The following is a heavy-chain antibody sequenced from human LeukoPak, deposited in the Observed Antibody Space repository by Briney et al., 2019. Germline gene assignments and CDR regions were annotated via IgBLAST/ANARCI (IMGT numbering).Heavy chain of an antibody. J-gene: IGHJ4*02. CDR1: GFTFSAYS. CDR2: INTDGSYT. Sequence: GGSLRLSCAASGFTFSAYSMNWVRQAPGKGLVWVSRINTDGSYTSYTDSVKGRFTISRDNAKNTLYLQMNSLRDEDTAVYYCARDLSGPVDYWGQGTLVTVSS. CDR3: ARDLSGPVDY. V-gene: IGHV3-74*01. D-gene: IGHD2-15*01.